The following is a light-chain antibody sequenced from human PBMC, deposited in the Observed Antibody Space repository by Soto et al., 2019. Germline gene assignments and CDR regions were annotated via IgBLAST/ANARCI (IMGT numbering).Light chain of an antibody. V-gene: IGLV1-44*01. Sequence: QSVLTQPPSASGTPGQRVTISCSGSSANIGSYTVNWYQQLPGTAPKLLIYSNNQRPSGVPDRFSGSRSGTSASLAISGLQSEDQALYYCAAGDDSLSGVVFGGGTKLTVL. CDR2: SNN. CDR1: SANIGSYT. J-gene: IGLJ2*01. CDR3: AAGDDSLSGVV.